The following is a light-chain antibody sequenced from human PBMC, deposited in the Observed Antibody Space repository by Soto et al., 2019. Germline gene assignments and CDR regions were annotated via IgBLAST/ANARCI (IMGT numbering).Light chain of an antibody. V-gene: IGKV1-5*01. CDR2: DAS. CDR3: QQYNSYSPWT. CDR1: QSISSW. J-gene: IGKJ1*01. Sequence: VPISQSPSTLSAKVGDRVTITCRASQSISSWLAWYQQKPGKVPKLLIFDASTLQTGVPSRFGGGGSGTEFTLTISGLQPDDFATYYCQQYNSYSPWTFAPRAKV.